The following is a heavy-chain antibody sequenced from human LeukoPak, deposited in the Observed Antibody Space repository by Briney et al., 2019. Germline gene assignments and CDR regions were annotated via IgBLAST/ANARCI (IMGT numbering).Heavy chain of an antibody. CDR1: GFTFSRHW. V-gene: IGHV3-74*01. J-gene: IGHJ4*02. Sequence: PGGSLRLSCAASGFTFSRHWMHWVCHAPGKGLVRVSRTNSDGSSTDYADSVKGRFTISRDNAKNTLYLQMNSLRAEDTAVYYCASDTVHTAVGIDHWGRGTLVTVSS. D-gene: IGHD5-18*01. CDR2: TNSDGSST. CDR3: ASDTVHTAVGIDH.